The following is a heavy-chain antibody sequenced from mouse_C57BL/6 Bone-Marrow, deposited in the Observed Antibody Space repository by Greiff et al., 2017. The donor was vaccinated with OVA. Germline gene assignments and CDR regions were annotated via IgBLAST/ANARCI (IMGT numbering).Heavy chain of an antibody. CDR3: TSYGNFDY. CDR2: IDPENGDT. CDR1: GFNIKDDY. D-gene: IGHD2-1*01. J-gene: IGHJ2*01. Sequence: EVQGVESGAELVRPGASVKLSCTASGFNIKDDYMHWVKQRPEQGLEWIGWIDPENGDTEYASKFQGKATITASTSSNTAYLQLSSLTSEDTAVYYCTSYGNFDYWGQGTTLTVSS. V-gene: IGHV14-4*01.